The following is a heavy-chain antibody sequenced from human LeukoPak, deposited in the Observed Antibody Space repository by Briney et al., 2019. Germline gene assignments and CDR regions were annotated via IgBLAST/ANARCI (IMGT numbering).Heavy chain of an antibody. CDR1: GGTFSSYA. CDR3: ARDKSMGITGTFDY. Sequence: SVKVCCKASGGTFSSYAISWVRQAPGQGLEWMGRIIPILGIANYAQKFQGRVTITADKSTSTAYMELSSLRSEDTAVYYCARDKSMGITGTFDYWGQGTLVTVSS. D-gene: IGHD1-7*01. V-gene: IGHV1-69*04. J-gene: IGHJ4*02. CDR2: IIPILGIA.